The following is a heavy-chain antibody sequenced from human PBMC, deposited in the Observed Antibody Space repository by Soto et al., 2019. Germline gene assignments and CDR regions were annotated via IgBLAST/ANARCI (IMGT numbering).Heavy chain of an antibody. Sequence: ASVKVSCKASGYSFADYHIHRVRQAPGQGLEWLGRINPKSGGTSTAQKFQGWVTMTTDTSISTASMELTRLTSDDTAIYYCARGDSTDCSNGVCSFFYNHDMDVWGQGTTVTVSS. CDR2: INPKSGGT. CDR3: ARGDSTDCSNGVCSFFYNHDMDV. CDR1: GYSFADYH. V-gene: IGHV1-2*04. D-gene: IGHD2-8*01. J-gene: IGHJ6*02.